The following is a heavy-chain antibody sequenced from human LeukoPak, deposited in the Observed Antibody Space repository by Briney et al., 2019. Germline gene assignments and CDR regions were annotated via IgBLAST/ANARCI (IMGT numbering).Heavy chain of an antibody. CDR1: GDSVSSNSAA. CDR3: ARGITVVGYYFDN. V-gene: IGHV6-1*01. D-gene: IGHD6-19*01. J-gene: IGHJ4*02. Sequence: SQTLSLTCAISGDSVSSNSAAWNWIRQSPSGGLGWLGRTYYRSKWYNDYPVSVKSRITINPDTSKNQFSLQLNSVTPEDTAVYYCARGITVVGYYFDNWGQGTLVTVSS. CDR2: TYYRSKWYN.